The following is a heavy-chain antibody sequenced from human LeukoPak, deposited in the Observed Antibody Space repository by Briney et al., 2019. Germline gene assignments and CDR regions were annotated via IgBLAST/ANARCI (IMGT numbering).Heavy chain of an antibody. CDR3: AREFSSYSSSWYGGYYFDY. V-gene: IGHV1-69*05. Sequence: SVKVSCKASGGTFSSYTISWARQAPGQGLEWMGGIIPIFGAANYAQKFQGRVTITTDESTSTAYMELSSLRSEDTAVYYCAREFSSYSSSWYGGYYFDYWGQGTLATVSS. J-gene: IGHJ4*02. D-gene: IGHD6-13*01. CDR1: GGTFSSYT. CDR2: IIPIFGAA.